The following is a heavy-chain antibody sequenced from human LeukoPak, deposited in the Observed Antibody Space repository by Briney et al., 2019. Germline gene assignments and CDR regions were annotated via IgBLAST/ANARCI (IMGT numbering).Heavy chain of an antibody. V-gene: IGHV1-2*02. CDR3: ARGGIPLICYDFDS. D-gene: IGHD3-10*02. J-gene: IGHJ5*01. CDR1: GYTFTGYF. Sequence: ASVKVSCKASGYTFTGYFMHWVRQAPGQGLEWMGWINPNSGGTNYAQKFQGRVTMTRDTSISTAYMELSRLTSDDMAVYYCARGGIPLICYDFDSWGQGTLVTVSS. CDR2: INPNSGGT.